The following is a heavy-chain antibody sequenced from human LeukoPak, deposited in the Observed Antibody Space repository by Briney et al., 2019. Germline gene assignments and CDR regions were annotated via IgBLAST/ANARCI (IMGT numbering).Heavy chain of an antibody. V-gene: IGHV4-34*01. CDR3: AREGGNYGDYQKRLDY. CDR2: INHSGST. Sequence: SETLSLTCAVYGGSFSGYYWSWIRQPPGKGLEWIGEINHSGSTNYNPSLKSRVTISVDTSKNQFSLKLCSVTAADTAVYYCAREGGNYGDYQKRLDYWGQGTLVTVSS. D-gene: IGHD4-17*01. J-gene: IGHJ4*02. CDR1: GGSFSGYY.